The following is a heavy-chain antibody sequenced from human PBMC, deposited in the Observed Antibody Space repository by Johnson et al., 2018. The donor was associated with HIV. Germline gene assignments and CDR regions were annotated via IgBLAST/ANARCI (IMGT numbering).Heavy chain of an antibody. V-gene: IGHV3-30*02. Sequence: QVQLVESGGGVVQPGGSLRLSCAGSGFTFSSYGMHWVRQAPGKGLEWVAFIRYDGSNKYYMDSVKGRFTISRDNAKNSLYLQMNSLRAEDTAVYYCARGIVGAEEGAFDIWGQGTLVTVSS. D-gene: IGHD1-26*01. CDR3: ARGIVGAEEGAFDI. CDR1: GFTFSSYG. CDR2: IRYDGSNK. J-gene: IGHJ3*02.